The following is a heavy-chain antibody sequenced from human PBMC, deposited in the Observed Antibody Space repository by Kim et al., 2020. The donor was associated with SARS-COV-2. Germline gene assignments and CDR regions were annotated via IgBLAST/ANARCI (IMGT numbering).Heavy chain of an antibody. CDR3: ARSGGDSSGYYYVVDY. D-gene: IGHD3-22*01. Sequence: SETLSLTCTVSGGSISSYYWSWIRQPPGKGLEWIGYIYYSGSTNYNPSLKSRVTISVDTSKNQFSLKLSSVTAADTAVYYCARSGGDSSGYYYVVDYWGQGTLVTVSS. CDR1: GGSISSYY. J-gene: IGHJ4*02. CDR2: IYYSGST. V-gene: IGHV4-59*13.